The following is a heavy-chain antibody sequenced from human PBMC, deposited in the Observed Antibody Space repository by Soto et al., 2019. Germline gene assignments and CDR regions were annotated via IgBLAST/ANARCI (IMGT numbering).Heavy chain of an antibody. CDR2: IYPGDSDT. CDR3: ARHISHFRQPYYALAV. J-gene: IGHJ6*04. CDR1: GYTLTYYW. Sequence: PGESLNISCKWSGYTLTYYWIFWVRQLPGKFLEWMGIIYPGDSDTRYSPSFQGHVTITVDKSTNTAYLPWNTLRASDTAMYYCARHISHFRQPYYALAVWGNGPTAHVSS. D-gene: IGHD1-1*01. V-gene: IGHV5-51*01.